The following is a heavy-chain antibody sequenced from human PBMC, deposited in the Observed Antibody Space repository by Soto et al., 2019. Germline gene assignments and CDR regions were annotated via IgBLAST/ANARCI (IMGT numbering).Heavy chain of an antibody. CDR3: AKGRGYCTSTSCYVGSVY. Sequence: EVQLLESGGGLVQPGGSLRLSCAASGFTFSSYAMSWVRQAPGKGLEWVSAMSGSGGSTYYADSVKGRFTISRDNSKNTLYLQMNSLRAEDTAVYYCAKGRGYCTSTSCYVGSVYWGQGTLVTVSS. D-gene: IGHD2-2*01. CDR1: GFTFSSYA. J-gene: IGHJ4*02. V-gene: IGHV3-23*01. CDR2: MSGSGGST.